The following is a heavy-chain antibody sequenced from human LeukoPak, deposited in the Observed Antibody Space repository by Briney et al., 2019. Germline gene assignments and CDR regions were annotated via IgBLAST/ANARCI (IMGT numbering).Heavy chain of an antibody. CDR2: INSDGSST. J-gene: IGHJ4*02. V-gene: IGHV3-74*01. CDR3: AKRGGDGNPHDY. CDR1: GFTFSSYW. Sequence: HPGGSLRLSCAASGFTFSSYWMHWVRQAPGKGLVWVSRINSDGSSTSYADSVKGRFTISRDNAKNTLYLQMNSLRAEDTAVYYCAKRGGDGNPHDYWGQGTLVTVSS. D-gene: IGHD3-16*01.